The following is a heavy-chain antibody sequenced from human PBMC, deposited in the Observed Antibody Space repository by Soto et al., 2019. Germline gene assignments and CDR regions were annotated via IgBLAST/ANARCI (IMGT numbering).Heavy chain of an antibody. V-gene: IGHV1-8*01. CDR1: GYTFTRYV. J-gene: IGHJ4*02. CDR2: MNPNSGNT. CDR3: ARGGVFFFAAPTNPFDY. D-gene: IGHD3-10*01. Sequence: APVKVSCKASGYTFTRYVINWGRQATGQGLEWMGWMNPNSGNTGYAQKFQGRVTMTRNTSISTAYMELSSLRSEDTAVYYCARGGVFFFAAPTNPFDYWGQGTLVTVSS.